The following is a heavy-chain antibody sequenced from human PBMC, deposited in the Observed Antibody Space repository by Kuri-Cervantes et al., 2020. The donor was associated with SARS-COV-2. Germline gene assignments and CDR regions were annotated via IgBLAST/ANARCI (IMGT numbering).Heavy chain of an antibody. Sequence: SVKVSCKASGGTFSSNAFSWVRQAPGQGLEWMGGIIPIFGTANYAQKFQGRVTITADKSTSTAYMELNSLRSEDTAVYYCARGYSYGSHFYDYWGQGTLVTGSS. CDR2: IIPIFGTA. V-gene: IGHV1-69*06. CDR3: ARGYSYGSHFYDY. D-gene: IGHD5-18*01. CDR1: GGTFSSNA. J-gene: IGHJ4*02.